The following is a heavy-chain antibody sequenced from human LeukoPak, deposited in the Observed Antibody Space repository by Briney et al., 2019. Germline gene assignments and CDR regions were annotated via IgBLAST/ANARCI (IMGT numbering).Heavy chain of an antibody. CDR1: GGSISSYY. J-gene: IGHJ2*01. CDR2: IYTSGST. D-gene: IGHD5-24*01. Sequence: KSSETLSLTCTVSGGSISSYYWSWIRQPAGKGLEWIGRIYTSGSTNYNPSLKSRVTISVDTSKNQFSLKLSSVTAADTAVYYCARDLGGLGDGYNKYWYFDLWGRGTLVTVSS. V-gene: IGHV4-4*07. CDR3: ARDLGGLGDGYNKYWYFDL.